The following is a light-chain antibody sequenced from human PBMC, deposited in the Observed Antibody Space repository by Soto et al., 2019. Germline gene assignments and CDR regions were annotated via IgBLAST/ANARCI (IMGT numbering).Light chain of an antibody. CDR3: QQYHNYPRT. Sequence: DIQMTQSPSTLSASVGDTVTITCRASQSISTWSAWYQQQPGKAPELVIYDASKLHRGVPSRFSGSGSGTEFTLTISSLQPDDFATYYCQQYHNYPRTFGQGTKVEIK. V-gene: IGKV1-5*01. CDR2: DAS. J-gene: IGKJ1*01. CDR1: QSISTW.